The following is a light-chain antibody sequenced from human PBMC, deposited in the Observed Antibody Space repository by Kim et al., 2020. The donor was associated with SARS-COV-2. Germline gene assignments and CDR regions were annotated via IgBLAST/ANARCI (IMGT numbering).Light chain of an antibody. J-gene: IGKJ1*01. Sequence: EIVLTQSPGTLSLSPGERATLSCRASQSISSNYLAWYQQKPGQAPRLLIYNAFSRAPGIPDRFSGSGSGTDFTLTINRLEPEDFAVYSCQQYHSSPWTFCQGTRVDIK. CDR2: NAF. CDR3: QQYHSSPWT. V-gene: IGKV3-20*01. CDR1: QSISSNY.